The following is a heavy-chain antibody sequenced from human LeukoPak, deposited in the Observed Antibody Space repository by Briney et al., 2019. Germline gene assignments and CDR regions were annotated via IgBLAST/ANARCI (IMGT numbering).Heavy chain of an antibody. CDR2: IKQDGSEK. Sequence: GGSLRLSCAASGFTFSSHWMSWVRQAPGKGLEWVANIKQDGSEKYYVDSVKGRFTISRDNAKNSLYLQMNSLRADDTAMYYCARGAAMVYFDYWGQGTLVTVSS. D-gene: IGHD5-18*01. CDR1: GFTFSSHW. V-gene: IGHV3-7*01. CDR3: ARGAAMVYFDY. J-gene: IGHJ4*02.